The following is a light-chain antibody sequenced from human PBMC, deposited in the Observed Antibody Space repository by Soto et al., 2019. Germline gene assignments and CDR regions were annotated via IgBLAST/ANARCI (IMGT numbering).Light chain of an antibody. CDR3: SSYTRRSSWV. V-gene: IGLV2-14*01. CDR1: SSDIGSYNY. CDR2: EVS. Sequence: QSALTQAASVSGSPGQSITLSCTGTSSDIGSYNYVSWYQQHPGEAPRLMIYEVSNRPSGVSNRFSGSKSGNTASLTISGLQAEDEADYYCSSYTRRSSWVFGGGTKVTVL. J-gene: IGLJ3*02.